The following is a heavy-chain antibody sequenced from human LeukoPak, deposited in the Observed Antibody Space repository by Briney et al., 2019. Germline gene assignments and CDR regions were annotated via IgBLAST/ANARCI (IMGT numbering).Heavy chain of an antibody. V-gene: IGHV1-2*02. Sequence: ASVKVSCKASGYTFTGYYMHWVRQAPGQGLEWMGWIKPNSGGTNYAQKFQGRVTMTRDTSISTAYMELSRLRSDDTAVYYCARDVVVAAGWFDYWGQGTLVTVSS. J-gene: IGHJ4*02. CDR2: IKPNSGGT. D-gene: IGHD2-15*01. CDR3: ARDVVVAAGWFDY. CDR1: GYTFTGYY.